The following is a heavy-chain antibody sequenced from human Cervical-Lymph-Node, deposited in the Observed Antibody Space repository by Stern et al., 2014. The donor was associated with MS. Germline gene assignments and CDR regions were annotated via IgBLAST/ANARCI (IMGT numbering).Heavy chain of an antibody. Sequence: VQLVEYGDEVKKPGSSVKVSCKASGGTFTNYAISWVRQAAGQGLEWMGGIITKLGVENYEENYRGRITITADASTSTADDSTSTAYLEVASLKSEDTATYYCATPSGTYRLVYYGLDVWGQGTTVIVSS. D-gene: IGHD1-26*01. J-gene: IGHJ6*02. CDR2: IITKLGVE. CDR3: ATPSGTYRLVYYGLDV. CDR1: GGTFTNYA. V-gene: IGHV1-69*01.